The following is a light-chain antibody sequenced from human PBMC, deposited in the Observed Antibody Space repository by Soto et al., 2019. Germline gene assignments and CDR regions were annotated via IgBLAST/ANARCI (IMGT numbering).Light chain of an antibody. Sequence: QSVLTQPPSVSGSPGQSVTISCTGTSSDVGNYNSVSWYQQPPGTVPKLMIYEVTNRPSGVPDRFSGSKSGNTASPTISGLQPEDEADYYCSSYTTSNTYVFGTGTKVTVL. CDR2: EVT. CDR3: SSYTTSNTYV. CDR1: SSDVGNYNS. V-gene: IGLV2-18*02. J-gene: IGLJ1*01.